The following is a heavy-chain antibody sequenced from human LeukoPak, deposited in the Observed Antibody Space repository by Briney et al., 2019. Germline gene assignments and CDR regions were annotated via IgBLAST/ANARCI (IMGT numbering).Heavy chain of an antibody. Sequence: KAGGSLRLSCAASGFTFSDAWVSWVRQAPGKGLEWVGRIKSKTDGGTTDYATPVKGRFTISRDDSKNTLYLHMRSLKTEDAAVYYCTTESLELPQPAAYSWSDPWGQGALVTVSS. D-gene: IGHD1-7*01. CDR2: IKSKTDGGTT. J-gene: IGHJ5*02. V-gene: IGHV3-15*01. CDR1: GFTFSDAW. CDR3: TTESLELPQPAAYSWSDP.